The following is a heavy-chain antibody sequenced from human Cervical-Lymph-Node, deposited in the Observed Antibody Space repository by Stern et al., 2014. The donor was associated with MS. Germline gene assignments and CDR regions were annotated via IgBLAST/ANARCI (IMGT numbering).Heavy chain of an antibody. Sequence: QVQLVESGGGVVQPGGSLRVSCAASEFTFSDYGMHWVRQAPGKGLEWVAIISYDGRDADYADSVKGRFTISRDNSKNTLYLQLNSLRTEDTAVYYCAKVSRIYDSVYYFDYWGQGTLVTVSS. D-gene: IGHD3-22*01. J-gene: IGHJ4*02. V-gene: IGHV3-30*18. CDR2: ISYDGRDA. CDR1: EFTFSDYG. CDR3: AKVSRIYDSVYYFDY.